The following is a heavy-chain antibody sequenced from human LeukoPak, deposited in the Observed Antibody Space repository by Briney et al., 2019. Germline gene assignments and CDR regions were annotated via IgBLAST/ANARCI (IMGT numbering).Heavy chain of an antibody. V-gene: IGHV3-21*04. J-gene: IGHJ4*02. CDR1: GFTFSSCN. Sequence: PGGSLRLSCAASGFTFSSCNMNWVRQAPGKGLEWVSSITSDSRYMYYADSVKGRFTISRDNAKSSLYLQMNSLRAEDAALYHCARGRVYYDSSGYSQGISPFDYWGQGTLVTVSA. D-gene: IGHD3-22*01. CDR2: ITSDSRYM. CDR3: ARGRVYYDSSGYSQGISPFDY.